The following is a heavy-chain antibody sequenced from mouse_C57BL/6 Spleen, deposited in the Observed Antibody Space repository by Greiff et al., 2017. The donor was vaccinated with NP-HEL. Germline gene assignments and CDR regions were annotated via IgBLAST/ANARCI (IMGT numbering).Heavy chain of an antibody. D-gene: IGHD1-1*01. J-gene: IGHJ2*01. CDR2: IHPNSGST. Sequence: QVQLQQPGAELVKPGASVKLSCKASGYTFTSYWMHWVKQRPGQGLEWIGMIHPNSGSTNYNEKFKSKATLTVDKSSSTAYMQLSSLTSEDSAVYYGARSLIYYYGSSPLDYWGQGTTLTVSS. V-gene: IGHV1-64*01. CDR1: GYTFTSYW. CDR3: ARSLIYYYGSSPLDY.